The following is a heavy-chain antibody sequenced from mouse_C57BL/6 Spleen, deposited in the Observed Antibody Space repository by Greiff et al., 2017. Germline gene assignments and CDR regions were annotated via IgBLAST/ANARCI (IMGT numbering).Heavy chain of an antibody. J-gene: IGHJ3*01. V-gene: IGHV14-4*01. Sequence: VQLQQSGAELVRPGASVKLSCTASGFNIKDDYMHWVKQRPEQGLERIGWIDPENGDTEYASKFQGKATITADTSSNTAYLQLSSLTSEDTAVYYCTTDYGSSLGAYWGQGTLVTVSA. CDR3: TTDYGSSLGAY. CDR1: GFNIKDDY. D-gene: IGHD1-1*01. CDR2: IDPENGDT.